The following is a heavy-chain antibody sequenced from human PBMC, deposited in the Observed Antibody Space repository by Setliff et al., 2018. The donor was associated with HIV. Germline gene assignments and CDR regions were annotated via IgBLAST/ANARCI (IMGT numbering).Heavy chain of an antibody. CDR1: GGTFSNYG. CDR2: ISAYNGNT. J-gene: IGHJ4*02. D-gene: IGHD5-12*01. V-gene: IGHV1-18*01. Sequence: ASVKVSCKAYGGTFSNYGISWVRQAPGQGLEWMGWISAYNGNTNYAQKFQGRVTMTTDTSTSTAYMELRSLTSEDTAIYYCARSRERYRNPYAFWDLTYWGQGQLVTVSS. CDR3: ARSRERYRNPYAFWDLTY.